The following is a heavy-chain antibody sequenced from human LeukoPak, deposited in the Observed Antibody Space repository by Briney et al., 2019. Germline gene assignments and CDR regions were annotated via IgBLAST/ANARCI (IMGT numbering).Heavy chain of an antibody. J-gene: IGHJ4*02. CDR1: GLTFSSYA. V-gene: IGHV3-48*01. CDR3: ARGSRSSMTYYFDY. Sequence: GGSLRLSCAASGLTFSSYAMNWVRQAPGKGLEWVSYISSSGSTIYSADSVKGRFTISRDNAKNSLYLQMNSLRAEDTAVYYCARGSRSSMTYYFDYWGQGTLVTVSS. D-gene: IGHD2-2*01. CDR2: ISSSGSTI.